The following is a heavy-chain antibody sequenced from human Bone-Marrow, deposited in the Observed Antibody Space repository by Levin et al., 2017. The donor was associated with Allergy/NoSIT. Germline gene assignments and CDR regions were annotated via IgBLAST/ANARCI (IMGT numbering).Heavy chain of an antibody. Sequence: GGSLRLSCAASGFSFSSYEMNWVRQAPGKGLEWVSYISSRGGTIHYADSVKGRFTISRDNPKKSLYLQMNSLRVEDTAVYYCTRGGAERPRARGYYYGMDLWGQGTTVTVSS. CDR2: ISSRGGTI. CDR3: TRGGAERPRARGYYYGMDL. J-gene: IGHJ6*02. V-gene: IGHV3-48*03. CDR1: GFSFSSYE. D-gene: IGHD6-6*01.